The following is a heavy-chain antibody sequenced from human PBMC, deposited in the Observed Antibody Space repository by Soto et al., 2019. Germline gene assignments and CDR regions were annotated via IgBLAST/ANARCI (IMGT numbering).Heavy chain of an antibody. D-gene: IGHD5-12*01. J-gene: IGHJ4*02. CDR1: GFTFNMYW. V-gene: IGHV3-74*01. Sequence: PGGSLRLSCAASGFTFNMYWMHWVRQAPGEGLEWVSRISDDDSRADYADSVKGRFTISRDNAKNTLYLQMNALRVEDTAVYYCARDRGYGTPFDYWGQGTLVTVSS. CDR2: ISDDDSRA. CDR3: ARDRGYGTPFDY.